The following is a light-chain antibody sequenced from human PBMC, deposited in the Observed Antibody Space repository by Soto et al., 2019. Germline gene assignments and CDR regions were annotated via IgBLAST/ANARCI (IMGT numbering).Light chain of an antibody. CDR1: QSISSH. CDR2: AAS. V-gene: IGKV1-39*01. J-gene: IGKJ1*01. Sequence: DIQMTPSPSSLSASVGDRVTITCRARQSISSHLNWYQQKPGKAPKLLIHAASNLQSGVPSRFSGSGSGTDFTLTISSLQPDDFATYYCQQYSTYTPRTFGQGTKVDI. CDR3: QQYSTYTPRT.